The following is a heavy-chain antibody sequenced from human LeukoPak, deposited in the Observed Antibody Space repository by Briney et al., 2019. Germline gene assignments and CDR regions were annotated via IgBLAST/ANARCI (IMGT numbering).Heavy chain of an antibody. CDR1: GYTFTGYY. J-gene: IGHJ6*02. V-gene: IGHV1-2*02. CDR3: ARVFRYCSSTSCYSTYYYYYGMDV. Sequence: ASVKVSCKASGYTFTGYYMHWVRQAPGQGLEWMGWINPNSGGTNYAQKFQGRVTMTRGTSISTAYMELSRLRSDDTAVYYCARVFRYCSSTSCYSTYYYYYGMDVWGQGTTVTVSS. D-gene: IGHD2-2*01. CDR2: INPNSGGT.